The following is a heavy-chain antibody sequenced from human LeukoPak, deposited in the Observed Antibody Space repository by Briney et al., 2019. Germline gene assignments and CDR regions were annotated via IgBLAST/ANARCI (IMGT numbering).Heavy chain of an antibody. Sequence: GGSLRLSCAASGFTFSNYGMHWVRQAPGKGLEWVAFIRSDGSTKYYADSVKGRFTISRDNSKNTLYLQMNSLRAEDTAVYYCASQYYDYVWGSYPLNYWGQGTLVTVSS. CDR3: ASQYYDYVWGSYPLNY. CDR1: GFTFSNYG. J-gene: IGHJ4*02. V-gene: IGHV3-30*02. CDR2: IRSDGSTK. D-gene: IGHD3-16*02.